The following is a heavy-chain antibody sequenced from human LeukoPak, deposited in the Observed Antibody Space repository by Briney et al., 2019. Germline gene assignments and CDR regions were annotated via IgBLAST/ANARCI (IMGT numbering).Heavy chain of an antibody. J-gene: IGHJ4*02. D-gene: IGHD5-12*01. Sequence: PGGSLRLSCAASGFTFSSYSMNWVRQAPGKGLEWVSSISSSSSYIYYADSVKGRFTISRDNAKNSLYLQMNSLRAEDTAVYYCATDSGYLLRCGDWGQGTLVTVSS. CDR3: ATDSGYLLRCGD. V-gene: IGHV3-21*01. CDR2: ISSSSSYI. CDR1: GFTFSSYS.